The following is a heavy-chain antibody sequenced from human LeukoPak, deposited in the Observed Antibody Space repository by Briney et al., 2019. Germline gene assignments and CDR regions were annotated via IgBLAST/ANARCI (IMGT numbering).Heavy chain of an antibody. J-gene: IGHJ6*02. V-gene: IGHV3-30*18. Sequence: GGSLRLSCAASGFTFSSYGMHWVRQAPGKGLEWGAVISYDGSNKYYADSVKGRFTISRDNSKNTLYLQMNSLRAEDTAVYYCAKAVVGDYYYGMDVWGQGTTVTASS. D-gene: IGHD4-23*01. CDR2: ISYDGSNK. CDR3: AKAVVGDYYYGMDV. CDR1: GFTFSSYG.